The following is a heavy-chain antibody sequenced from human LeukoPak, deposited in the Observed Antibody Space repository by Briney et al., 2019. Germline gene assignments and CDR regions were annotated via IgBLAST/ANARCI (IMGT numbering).Heavy chain of an antibody. D-gene: IGHD3-10*01. V-gene: IGHV4-59*01. CDR1: GGSISSYY. J-gene: IGHJ6*03. CDR3: ARDKGSGSLNIYYMDV. Sequence: SETLSLTCTVSGGSISSYYWSWIRQPPGKGLEWIGYIYYSGSTNYNPSLKSRVTISVDTSKNQFSLKLSSVTAADTAVYYCARDKGSGSLNIYYMDVWGKGTTVTVSS. CDR2: IYYSGST.